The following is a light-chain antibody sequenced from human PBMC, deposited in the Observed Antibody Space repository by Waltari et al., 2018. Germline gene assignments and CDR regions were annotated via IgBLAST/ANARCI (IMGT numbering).Light chain of an antibody. CDR1: QSVSSN. CDR2: GAS. CDR3: QQYNNWPRT. V-gene: IGKV3-15*01. Sequence: EIVMTQSPATLSVSPGERATLSCRVSQSVSSNLAWYQQKPGQAPRLLIYGASTRATSIPARFSGSGSGTEFTLTISSLQSEDFAVYYCQQYNNWPRTFGQGTKVEIK. J-gene: IGKJ1*01.